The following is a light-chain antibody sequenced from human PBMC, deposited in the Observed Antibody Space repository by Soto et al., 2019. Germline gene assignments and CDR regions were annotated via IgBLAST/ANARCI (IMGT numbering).Light chain of an antibody. CDR3: ALRHSSPT. V-gene: IGKV1-9*01. CDR2: AAS. Sequence: TLLSASVGDIVTITCRASHDISTYLAWYQQKPGKAPKLLIYAASSLQSGVPSRFSGSGYGTDFTLFIRGLQRIGFGTTVSALRHSSPTF. CDR1: HDISTY. J-gene: IGKJ1*01.